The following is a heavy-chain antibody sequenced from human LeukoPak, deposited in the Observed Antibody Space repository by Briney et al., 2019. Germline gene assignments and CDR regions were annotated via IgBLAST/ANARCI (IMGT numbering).Heavy chain of an antibody. CDR2: VSSSGGTT. CDR3: AKNGDRGAYCSGGSCYPYYYYYMDV. CDR1: GFTFSSYG. Sequence: GGSLRLSCAASGFTFSSYGMSWVRQAPGKGLEWVSAVSSSGGTTYYADSVKGRFTISRDNSKNTLSLQMNSLRAEDTAIYYCAKNGDRGAYCSGGSCYPYYYYYMDVWGKGTTVTIPS. V-gene: IGHV3-23*01. J-gene: IGHJ6*03. D-gene: IGHD2-15*01.